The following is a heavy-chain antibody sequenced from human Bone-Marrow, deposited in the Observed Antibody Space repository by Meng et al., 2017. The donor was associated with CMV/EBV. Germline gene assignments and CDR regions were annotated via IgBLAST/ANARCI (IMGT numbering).Heavy chain of an antibody. Sequence: SLKISCAASGFTFDDYAMHWVRQVPGKGLEWVSGITWSGGSIAYADSVKGRFTISRDNAKNSLYLQMNGLRAEDTALYYCAGSRSGELSLRYWGQGTLVTFSS. J-gene: IGHJ4*02. V-gene: IGHV3-9*01. CDR3: AGSRSGELSLRY. CDR1: GFTFDDYA. CDR2: ITWSGGSI. D-gene: IGHD3-16*02.